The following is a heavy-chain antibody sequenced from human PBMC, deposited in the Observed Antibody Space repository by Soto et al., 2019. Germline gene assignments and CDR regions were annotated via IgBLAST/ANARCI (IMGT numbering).Heavy chain of an antibody. CDR2: IYIGVST. J-gene: IGHJ4*02. CDR1: GFTVSSNY. Sequence: GSLRLSCAASGFTVSSNYMSCVRQAPGKVLEWVSVIYIGVSTYYADSVKGRFTISIENSKNTLYLQMNSLRAEETAVYYCARAVSRGSGWPNWGQGTLVTVSS. D-gene: IGHD6-19*01. CDR3: ARAVSRGSGWPN. V-gene: IGHV3-53*01.